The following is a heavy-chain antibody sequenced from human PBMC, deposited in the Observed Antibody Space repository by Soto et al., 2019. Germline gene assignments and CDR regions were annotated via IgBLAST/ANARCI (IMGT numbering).Heavy chain of an antibody. D-gene: IGHD1-1*01. J-gene: IGHJ4*02. Sequence: PGGSLRLSCAASGFTFSSYGMHWVRQAPGKGLEWVAVISYDGSNKYYADSVKGRFTISRDNSKNTLYLQMNSLRAEDTAVYYCAKVSQDWRYFDYWGQGTLVTVSS. CDR2: ISYDGSNK. CDR1: GFTFSSYG. V-gene: IGHV3-30*18. CDR3: AKVSQDWRYFDY.